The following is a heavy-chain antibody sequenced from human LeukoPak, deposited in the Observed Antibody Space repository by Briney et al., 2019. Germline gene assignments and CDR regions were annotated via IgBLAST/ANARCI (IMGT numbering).Heavy chain of an antibody. V-gene: IGHV4-31*03. CDR3: ARDKAKAGVRGVKGPNWFDP. D-gene: IGHD3-10*01. CDR1: GGSISSGGYY. CDR2: IYYSGST. Sequence: SETLSLTCTVSGGSISSGGYYWSWIRQHPGKGLEWIGYIYYSGSTYYNPSLKSRVTISVDTSKNQSSLKLSSVTAADTAVYYCARDKAKAGVRGVKGPNWFDPWGQGTLVTVSS. J-gene: IGHJ5*02.